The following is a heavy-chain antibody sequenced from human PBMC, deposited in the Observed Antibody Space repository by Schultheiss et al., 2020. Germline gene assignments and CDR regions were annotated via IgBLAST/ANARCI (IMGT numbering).Heavy chain of an antibody. CDR1: GGSIRSCGYS. D-gene: IGHD2-15*01. V-gene: IGHV4-31*01. CDR2: IYYSGST. CDR3: AREYCSGGSCYSDY. Sequence: SETLSLTCTVSGGSIRSCGYSWSWIRQPPGKGLEWIGYIYYSGSTYYNPSLKSLVTISVDTSKNQFSLKLSSVTAADTAVYYCAREYCSGGSCYSDYWGQGTLVTVAS. J-gene: IGHJ4*02.